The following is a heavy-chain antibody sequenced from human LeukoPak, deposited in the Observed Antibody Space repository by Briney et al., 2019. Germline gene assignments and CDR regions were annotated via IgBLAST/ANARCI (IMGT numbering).Heavy chain of an antibody. CDR2: IDTSGST. Sequence: SETLSLTCTVSRGSISSNYWSWIRQSAGKGLEWIGRIDTSGSTKYNPSLKSRVTMSVDTSKSQFSLRLSSVTAADTAVYYCATGDKKGIYFDYWGQGTLVTVSS. CDR3: ATGDKKGIYFDY. V-gene: IGHV4-4*07. J-gene: IGHJ4*02. CDR1: RGSISSNY. D-gene: IGHD2-15*01.